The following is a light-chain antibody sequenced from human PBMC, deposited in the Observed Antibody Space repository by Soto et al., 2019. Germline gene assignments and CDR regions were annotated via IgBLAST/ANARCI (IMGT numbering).Light chain of an antibody. J-gene: IGKJ4*01. V-gene: IGKV3-20*01. CDR2: GAS. Sequence: EIVLTQSPGTLSLSPGERATLSCRASQSVSSSLLAWFQQKPGQTPRLLIYGASSRATGIPDRFSGSGSGTDFTLTISRLEPEDFAVYYCQQFDRSILTFGGGTKVDIK. CDR1: QSVSSSL. CDR3: QQFDRSILT.